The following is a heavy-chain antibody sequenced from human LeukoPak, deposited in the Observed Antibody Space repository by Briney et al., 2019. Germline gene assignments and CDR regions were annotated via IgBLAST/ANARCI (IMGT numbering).Heavy chain of an antibody. CDR2: IGSGGGSR. CDR1: GFTFSIYA. J-gene: IGHJ4*02. Sequence: GGSLRLSCAASGFTFSIYAMSWVRQAPGKGLGWVSTIGSGGGSRYYADSVKGRFTISRDNSKNTLYLQMNSLRAEDTAVYYCASQSQVRYFDYWGQGTLVTVSS. CDR3: ASQSQVRYFDY. V-gene: IGHV3-23*01.